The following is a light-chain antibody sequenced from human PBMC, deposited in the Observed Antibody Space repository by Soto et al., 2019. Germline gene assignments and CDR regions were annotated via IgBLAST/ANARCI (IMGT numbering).Light chain of an antibody. V-gene: IGLV2-14*01. CDR1: SSDVGGYNY. Sequence: QSVLTQPASVSGSPGQSITISCTGTSSDVGGYNYVSWHQHHPGKAPKLIIYEVSHRPSGASNHFSGYKSGNTASLTISGLQAEDEADYYCSSYTSTITPCVFGTGTKVTVL. CDR3: SSYTSTITPCV. J-gene: IGLJ1*01. CDR2: EVS.